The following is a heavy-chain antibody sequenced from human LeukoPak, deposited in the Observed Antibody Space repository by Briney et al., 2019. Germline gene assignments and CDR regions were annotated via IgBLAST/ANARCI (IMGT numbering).Heavy chain of an antibody. CDR2: INPSGAST. CDR1: GYTFTNYY. D-gene: IGHD2-21*02. Sequence: ASVKVSCKASGYTFTNYYMHWVRQAPGQGLEWMGIINPSGASTSYAQKFQGRVTMTRDTSTSTVYMELSSLRSEDTAVYYCARARVVVTATPSDYWGQGTLDTVSS. J-gene: IGHJ4*02. V-gene: IGHV1-46*01. CDR3: ARARVVVTATPSDY.